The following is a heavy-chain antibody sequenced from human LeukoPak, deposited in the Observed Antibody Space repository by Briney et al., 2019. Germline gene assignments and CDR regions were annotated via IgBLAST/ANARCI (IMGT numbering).Heavy chain of an antibody. Sequence: SETLSLTCTVSGGSISSYYWSWIRQPPGKGLEWIGNIYSCGSTNYNPSLKSRVTISVDTSKNQFSLKLSSVTAADTAVYYCARAAADSSGWYSWFDPWGQGTLVTVSS. V-gene: IGHV4-59*08. CDR3: ARAAADSSGWYSWFDP. CDR2: IYSCGST. J-gene: IGHJ5*02. D-gene: IGHD6-19*01. CDR1: GGSISSYY.